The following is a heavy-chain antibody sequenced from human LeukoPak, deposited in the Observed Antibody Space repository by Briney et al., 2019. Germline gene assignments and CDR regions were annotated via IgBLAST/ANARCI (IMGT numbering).Heavy chain of an antibody. D-gene: IGHD3-22*01. CDR1: GYSFTSYW. Sequence: ASVKVSCKGSGYSFTSYWIGWVRQMPGKGLEWMGIIYPGDSDTRYSPSFQGQVTISADKSISTAYLQWSSLKASDTAMYYCARPDYDSSGYYLDYWGQGTLVTVSS. J-gene: IGHJ4*02. CDR3: ARPDYDSSGYYLDY. V-gene: IGHV5-51*01. CDR2: IYPGDSDT.